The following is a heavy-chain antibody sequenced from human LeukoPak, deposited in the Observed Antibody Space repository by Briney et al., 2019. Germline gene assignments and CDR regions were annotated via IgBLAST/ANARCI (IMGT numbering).Heavy chain of an antibody. CDR3: AKAITMIVITPGY. J-gene: IGHJ4*02. V-gene: IGHV3-21*04. CDR1: GFTFSSYS. CDR2: ISSSSSYI. Sequence: GGSLRLSCAASGFTFSSYSMNWVRQAPGKGLEWVSSISSSSSYIYYADSVKGRFTISRDNSKNTLYLQMNSLRADDTAVYYCAKAITMIVITPGYWGQGTLVTVSS. D-gene: IGHD3-22*01.